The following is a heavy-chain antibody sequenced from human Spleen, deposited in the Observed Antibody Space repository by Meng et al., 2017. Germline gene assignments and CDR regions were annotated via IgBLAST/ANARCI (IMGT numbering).Heavy chain of an antibody. CDR1: GFTFNNAW. V-gene: IGHV3-15*01. D-gene: IGHD3-22*01. J-gene: IGHJ6*02. CDR2: IKRKTDGGTT. CDR3: TTVFYYDYSHYYTMDV. Sequence: GESLKISCAASGFTFNNAWMNWVRQAPGKGLEWVGRIKRKTDGGTTDYAAPVKGRFTISRDDLKDTLYLQMNSLKTEDTAVYYCTTVFYYDYSHYYTMDVWGQGTTVTVSS.